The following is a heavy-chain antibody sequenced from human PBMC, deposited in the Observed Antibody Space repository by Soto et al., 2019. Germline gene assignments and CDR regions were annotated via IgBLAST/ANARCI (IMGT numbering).Heavy chain of an antibody. CDR1: GGSISRGGFF. J-gene: IGHJ5*02. V-gene: IGHV4-31*03. CDR2: IYYSGST. Sequence: QVQLQESGPGLVKPSRTLSLTCTVSGGSISRGGFFWSWIRQHPVKGLEWIGYIYYSGSTDYNPSLKSRVTISLDTSKKQFSLKLTSVTAADTAVYYCARGKGWFDPWGQGTLVTVSS. CDR3: ARGKGWFDP.